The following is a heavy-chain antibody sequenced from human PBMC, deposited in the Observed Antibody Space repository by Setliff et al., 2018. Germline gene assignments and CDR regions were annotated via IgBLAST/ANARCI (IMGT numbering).Heavy chain of an antibody. CDR2: INHSGST. Sequence: ASETLSLTCAVYGGSFSGYYWSWIRQPPGKGLEWIGEINHSGSTNYNPSLKSRVTISVDTSKNQFSLKLSSVTAADTAVYYCARGKVLYDYVWGSYRYEDYYGMDVWGQGTTVTVSS. CDR3: ARGKVLYDYVWGSYRYEDYYGMDV. J-gene: IGHJ6*02. CDR1: GGSFSGYY. D-gene: IGHD3-16*02. V-gene: IGHV4-34*01.